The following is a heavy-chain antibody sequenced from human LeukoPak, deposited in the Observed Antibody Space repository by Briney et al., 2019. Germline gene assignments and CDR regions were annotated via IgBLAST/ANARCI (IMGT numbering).Heavy chain of an antibody. Sequence: PGGSLRLSCAASEFTFSSYWMSWVRQAPGKGLEWVANIKQDGGQIYYLDSVKGRFTVSRDNAKNSLYLQMNSLRAEDTAVYYCARLGARQMLEYWGQGTQVTVSS. CDR1: EFTFSSYW. CDR3: ARLGARQMLEY. D-gene: IGHD4-17*01. V-gene: IGHV3-7*01. CDR2: IKQDGGQI. J-gene: IGHJ4*02.